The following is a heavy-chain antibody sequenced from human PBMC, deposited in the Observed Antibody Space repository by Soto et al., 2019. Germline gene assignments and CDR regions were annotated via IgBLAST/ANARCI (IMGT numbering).Heavy chain of an antibody. V-gene: IGHV1-18*01. CDR1: GYTFTSYG. D-gene: IGHD6-19*01. CDR3: ARDRRYSSGLVGYYYHMDV. Sequence: QVQLVQSGAEVKKPGASVKVSCKASGYTFTSYGISWLRQAPGQGLEWMGWITTYNGNTNYAQKLQGRVTMTTDTSTSTAYMELRSLRSDDTAVYYGARDRRYSSGLVGYYYHMDVWGQGTTVTVSS. J-gene: IGHJ6*02. CDR2: ITTYNGNT.